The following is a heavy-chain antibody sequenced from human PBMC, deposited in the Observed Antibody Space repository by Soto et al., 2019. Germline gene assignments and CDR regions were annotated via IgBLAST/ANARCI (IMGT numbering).Heavy chain of an antibody. CDR3: VRGGILEANRPYYYYGLDV. CDR2: VSPYNGNT. D-gene: IGHD1-1*01. V-gene: IGHV1-18*01. Sequence: AASVKVSCKAFGYTFTTYGLSWVRQAPGQGLEWMGWVSPYNGNTYYAPRLQGRVTMTTDTSTTTAYMSLRSLRSDDTAIYYCVRGGILEANRPYYYYGLDVWGQGTPVTVSS. CDR1: GYTFTTYG. J-gene: IGHJ6*02.